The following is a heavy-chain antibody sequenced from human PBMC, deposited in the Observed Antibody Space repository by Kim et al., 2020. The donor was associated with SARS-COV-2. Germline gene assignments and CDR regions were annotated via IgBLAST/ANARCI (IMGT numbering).Heavy chain of an antibody. Sequence: TYYADSLKGRFTISRDNSKSSLYLEMNSLRTEDTAFYYCAKDSNSGTLDHWGQGTLVTVSS. D-gene: IGHD1-1*01. V-gene: IGHV3-43*01. CDR3: AKDSNSGTLDH. J-gene: IGHJ4*02. CDR2: T.